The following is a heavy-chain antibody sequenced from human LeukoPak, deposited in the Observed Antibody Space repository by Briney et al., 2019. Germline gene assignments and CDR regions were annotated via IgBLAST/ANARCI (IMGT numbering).Heavy chain of an antibody. CDR3: ARVITIIRGLDP. CDR2: IYYSGST. V-gene: IGHV4-59*01. J-gene: IGHJ5*02. CDR1: GGSISGYY. D-gene: IGHD3-10*01. Sequence: SETLSLTCTVSGGSISGYYWNWIRQPPGKGLEWIGYIYYSGSTNYNPSLKSRVTISVDMSKNQFSLKLTSVTAADTAVYYCARVITIIRGLDPWGQGIQVTVSS.